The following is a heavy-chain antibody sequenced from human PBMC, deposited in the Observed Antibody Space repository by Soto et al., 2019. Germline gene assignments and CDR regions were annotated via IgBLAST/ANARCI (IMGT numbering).Heavy chain of an antibody. Sequence: QVQLQESGPGLVKPLQTLSLTCTVSGGSISSGGYYWSWIRQHPGKGLEWIGYIYYSGSTYYNPSLKSRVTISVDTSKNQFSLKLSSVTAADTAVYYCARSLVVPDYNWFDPWGQGTLVTVSS. V-gene: IGHV4-31*03. CDR1: GGSISSGGYY. J-gene: IGHJ5*02. CDR2: IYYSGST. D-gene: IGHD3-22*01. CDR3: ARSLVVPDYNWFDP.